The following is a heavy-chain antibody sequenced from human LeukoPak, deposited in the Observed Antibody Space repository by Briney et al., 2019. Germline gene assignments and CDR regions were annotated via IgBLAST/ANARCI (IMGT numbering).Heavy chain of an antibody. CDR2: IYYSGSA. D-gene: IGHD3-10*01. Sequence: PSETLSLTCTVSGGSISTYYWSWIRQPPGEGLEWIGYIYYSGSAKYNPSLKSRVTMSVDTSKNQFSLKLSSVTAADTAVYYYARSYGSGNYFEYWGQGTLVTVSS. CDR1: GGSISTYY. V-gene: IGHV4-59*01. CDR3: ARSYGSGNYFEY. J-gene: IGHJ4*02.